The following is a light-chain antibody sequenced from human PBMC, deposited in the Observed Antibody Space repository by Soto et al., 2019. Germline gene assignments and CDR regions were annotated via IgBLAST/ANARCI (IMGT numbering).Light chain of an antibody. CDR2: GAS. V-gene: IGKV3-20*01. Sequence: EIVLTQSPGILSLSPGERATLSCRASQSVISNYLAWYQQKPGQAPRFLIYGASSRATGIPDRFSGSGSGTDFTLTITRLEPEDFAVYYCQQYGSSPRTFGQGTKVEIK. CDR3: QQYGSSPRT. CDR1: QSVISNY. J-gene: IGKJ1*01.